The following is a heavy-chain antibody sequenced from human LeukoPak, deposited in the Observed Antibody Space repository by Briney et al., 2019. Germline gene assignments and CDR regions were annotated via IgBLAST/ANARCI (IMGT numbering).Heavy chain of an antibody. CDR3: AKDIWFGSLGYYYGMDV. V-gene: IGHV3-23*01. Sequence: PGGSLRLSCAASGFTFSSYAISWVRQAPGMGLEWVSAISGSGGSTYYADSVKGRFTISRDNSKNTLYLQMNSLRAEDTAVYYCAKDIWFGSLGYYYGMDVWGQGTTVTVSS. D-gene: IGHD3-10*01. CDR2: ISGSGGST. CDR1: GFTFSSYA. J-gene: IGHJ6*02.